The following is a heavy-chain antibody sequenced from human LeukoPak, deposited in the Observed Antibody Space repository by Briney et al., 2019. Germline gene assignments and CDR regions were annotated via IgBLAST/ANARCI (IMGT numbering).Heavy chain of an antibody. V-gene: IGHV4-59*01. CDR3: VLGANFFNY. CDR1: GGSFSGYY. CDR2: VYYSGST. D-gene: IGHD4/OR15-4a*01. Sequence: SETLSLTCAVYGGSFSGYYWSWIRQPPGKGLEWIGYVYYSGSTNYNPSLKSRVTISVDTSKNQFSLKLSSVTAADTAVYYCVLGANFFNYWGQGTLVTVSS. J-gene: IGHJ4*02.